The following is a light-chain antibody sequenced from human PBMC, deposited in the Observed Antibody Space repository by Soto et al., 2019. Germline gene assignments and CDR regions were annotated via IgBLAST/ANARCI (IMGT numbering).Light chain of an antibody. CDR3: QHYNSYSEA. Sequence: DIQMTQSPSSLSASVGDRITITCRASQSISRYLNWYQHKPGKAPKLLIYKASTLKSGVPSRFSGSGSGTEFTLTISSLQPDDFATYYCQHYNSYSEAFGQGTKVDI. CDR2: KAS. CDR1: QSISRY. J-gene: IGKJ1*01. V-gene: IGKV1-5*03.